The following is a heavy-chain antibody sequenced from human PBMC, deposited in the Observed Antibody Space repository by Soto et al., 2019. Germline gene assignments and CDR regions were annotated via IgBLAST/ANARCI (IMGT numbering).Heavy chain of an antibody. J-gene: IGHJ5*02. CDR1: GYTFTNFG. Sequence: QVQLVQSGAEVKKPGASVKVSCRASGYTFTNFGVTWVRRAPGQGLEWMGWISAYTDTPNYAQKFQGRVTMTIDTPTGTAYMDLGSPTSGDQAVYYCAKVIPGFGAWFDPWGQGTLVPVPS. CDR3: AKVIPGFGAWFDP. D-gene: IGHD3-10*01. V-gene: IGHV1-18*01. CDR2: ISAYTDTP.